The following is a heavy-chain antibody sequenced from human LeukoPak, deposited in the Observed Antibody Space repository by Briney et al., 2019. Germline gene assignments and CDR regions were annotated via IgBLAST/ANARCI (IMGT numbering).Heavy chain of an antibody. V-gene: IGHV4-34*01. D-gene: IGHD2-15*01. CDR3: ARRREGYFDL. J-gene: IGHJ2*01. CDR2: TNHSGSS. CDR1: VGSSTDYY. Sequence: SETLSLTCAVYVGSSTDYYWAWIRQPPGKGLEWIGETNHSGSSNHNPSLKSRVTTSVVTSRNQFSLKVSSVTAADTAVYYCARRREGYFDLWGRGNLVTVSS.